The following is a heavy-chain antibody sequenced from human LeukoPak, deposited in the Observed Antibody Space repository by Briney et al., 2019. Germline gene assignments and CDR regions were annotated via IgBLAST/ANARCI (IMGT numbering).Heavy chain of an antibody. CDR2: ISYDGSNK. CDR3: ARDKVITMVRGPSYFDY. V-gene: IGHV3-30*04. J-gene: IGHJ4*02. Sequence: GGSLRLSCAASGLTFSSYAMHWVRQAPGKGLEWVAVISYDGSNKYYADSVKGRFTISRDNSKNTLYLQMNSLRAEDTAVYYCARDKVITMVRGPSYFDYWGQGTLVTVSS. D-gene: IGHD3-10*01. CDR1: GLTFSSYA.